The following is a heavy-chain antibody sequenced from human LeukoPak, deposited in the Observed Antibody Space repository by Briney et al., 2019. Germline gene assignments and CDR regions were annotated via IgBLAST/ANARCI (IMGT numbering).Heavy chain of an antibody. CDR1: AFSVSSNY. J-gene: IGHJ2*01. Sequence: GGSLRLSCAASAFSVSSNYMSWVRQAPGRGLEWVSVIYTAGTTYYADSVKGRFTISRDNSKNTLYLQMSSLRAEDTAVYYCAKDFLSMVRGVRYWYFDLWGRGTLVTASS. D-gene: IGHD3-10*01. CDR3: AKDFLSMVRGVRYWYFDL. CDR2: IYTAGTT. V-gene: IGHV3-66*01.